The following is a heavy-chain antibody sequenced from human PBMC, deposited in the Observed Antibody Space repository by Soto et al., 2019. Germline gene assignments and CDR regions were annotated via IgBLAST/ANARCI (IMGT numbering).Heavy chain of an antibody. D-gene: IGHD3-10*01. CDR2: IWYDGSNK. Sequence: QVQLVESGGGVVQPGRSLRLSCAASGFTFSSYGMHWVRQAPGKGLEWVAVIWYDGSNKYYADSVKGRFTISRDNSKNTLYRKRTSLRAEDTAVYYCARDWGITRVRGPLSAFDIWGKGKMVPVSS. CDR1: GFTFSSYG. CDR3: ARDWGITRVRGPLSAFDI. J-gene: IGHJ3*02. V-gene: IGHV3-33*01.